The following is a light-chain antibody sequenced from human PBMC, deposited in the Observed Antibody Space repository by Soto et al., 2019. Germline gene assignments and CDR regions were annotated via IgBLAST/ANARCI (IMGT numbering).Light chain of an antibody. CDR3: QSYDSRLGVV. CDR2: GNS. V-gene: IGLV1-40*01. Sequence: QSVLTQPPSVSGAPGQRVTISCTGSSSNIGAGYDVHWYQQLPGTAPKLLIYGNSNRPSGVPDRFSGSKSGTSASLAITGLQAEDEADYYCQSYDSRLGVVFGGGTKLTVL. J-gene: IGLJ2*01. CDR1: SSNIGAGYD.